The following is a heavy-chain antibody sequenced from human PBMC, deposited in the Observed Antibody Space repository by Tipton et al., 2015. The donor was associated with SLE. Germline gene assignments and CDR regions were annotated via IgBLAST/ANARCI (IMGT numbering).Heavy chain of an antibody. D-gene: IGHD3-16*01. J-gene: IGHJ3*02. Sequence: GSLRLSCAASGFTFSTYEMSWVRQAPGKGLEWVSYISSSGSTIYYADSVKGRFTISRDNAKNSLYLQMNSLRAEDTAVYYCAREGGIGAFDIWGQGTMVTVSS. CDR1: GFTFSTYE. CDR2: ISSSGSTI. CDR3: AREGGIGAFDI. V-gene: IGHV3-48*03.